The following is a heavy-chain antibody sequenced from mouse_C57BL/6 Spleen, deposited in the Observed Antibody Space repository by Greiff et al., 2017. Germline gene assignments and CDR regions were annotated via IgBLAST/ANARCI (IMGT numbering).Heavy chain of an antibody. CDR2: INYDGSST. CDR1: GFTFSDYY. J-gene: IGHJ4*01. CDR3: ARDRDYGSSHYAMDY. D-gene: IGHD1-1*01. V-gene: IGHV5-16*01. Sequence: DVMLVESEGGLVQPGSSMKLSCTASGFTFSDYYMAWVRQVPEKGLEWVANINYDGSSTYYLDSLKSRFIISRDNAKNILYLQMSSLKSEDTATYYCARDRDYGSSHYAMDYWGQGTSVTVSS.